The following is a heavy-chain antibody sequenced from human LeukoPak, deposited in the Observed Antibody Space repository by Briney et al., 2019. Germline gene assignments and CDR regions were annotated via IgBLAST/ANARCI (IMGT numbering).Heavy chain of an antibody. CDR2: IYYSGST. CDR1: GGSISSYY. CDR3: ARDRYYDFWSGYSAPDAFDI. J-gene: IGHJ3*02. V-gene: IGHV4-30-4*01. D-gene: IGHD3-3*01. Sequence: SETLSLTCTVSGGSISSYYWSWIRQPPGKGLEWIGYIYYSGSTYYNPSLKSRVTISVDTSKNQFSLKLSSVTAADTAVYYCARDRYYDFWSGYSAPDAFDIWGQGTMVTVSS.